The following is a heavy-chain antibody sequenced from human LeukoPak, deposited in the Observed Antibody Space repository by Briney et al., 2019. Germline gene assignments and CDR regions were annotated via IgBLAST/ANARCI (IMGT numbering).Heavy chain of an antibody. CDR3: ARIPDTRWLAPLYFDY. CDR1: GGSFSGYY. D-gene: IGHD6-19*01. Sequence: SETLSLTCAVYGGSFSGYYWSWIRQPPGKGLEWIGEINHSGSTNYNPSLKSRVTISVDTSKNQFSLKLSSVTAADTAVYYCARIPDTRWLAPLYFDYWGQGTLVTVSS. J-gene: IGHJ4*02. V-gene: IGHV4-34*01. CDR2: INHSGST.